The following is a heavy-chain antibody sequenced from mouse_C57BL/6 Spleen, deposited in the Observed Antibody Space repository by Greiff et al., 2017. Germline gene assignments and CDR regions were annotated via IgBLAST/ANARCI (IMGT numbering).Heavy chain of an antibody. CDR2: IYPGDGDT. Sequence: QVQLQQSGAELVKPGASVKISCKASGYAFSSYWMNWVKQRPGKGLEWVGQIYPGDGDTNYNGKFKGKATLTADKSSSTAYMQLSGMTAEDSAVYCWARGGPAMDYWGQGTSVTVSA. CDR1: GYAFSSYW. J-gene: IGHJ4*01. V-gene: IGHV1-80*01. CDR3: ARGGPAMDY.